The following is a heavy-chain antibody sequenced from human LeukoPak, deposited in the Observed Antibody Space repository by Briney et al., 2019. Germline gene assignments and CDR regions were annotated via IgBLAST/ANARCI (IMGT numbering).Heavy chain of an antibody. Sequence: KPSETLSLTCAVSGYSISSGYDWGWIRPPPGKGLEWIGSIYHSGSTYYNPSLKSRVAISVDTSKNQFSLKLSSVTAADTAVYYCARRGYSSSWATFDYWGQGSLVTVSS. V-gene: IGHV4-38-2*01. D-gene: IGHD6-13*01. CDR1: GYSISSGYD. CDR2: IYHSGST. CDR3: ARRGYSSSWATFDY. J-gene: IGHJ4*02.